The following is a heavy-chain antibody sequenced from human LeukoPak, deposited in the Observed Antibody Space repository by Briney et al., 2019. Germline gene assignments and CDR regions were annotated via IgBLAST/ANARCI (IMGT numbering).Heavy chain of an antibody. D-gene: IGHD3-10*01. CDR1: GYTFTGYY. CDR2: INPNNGDT. J-gene: IGHJ6*03. V-gene: IGHV1-2*02. Sequence: ASVKVSCKASGYTFTGYYMHWVRQAPGQGLEWMGWINPNNGDTKYAQKFQGRVTMTRDASISTAYMELSSLRSEDTAVYYCARGYYYGSGSYGNYYYMDVWGKGTTVTISS. CDR3: ARGYYYGSGSYGNYYYMDV.